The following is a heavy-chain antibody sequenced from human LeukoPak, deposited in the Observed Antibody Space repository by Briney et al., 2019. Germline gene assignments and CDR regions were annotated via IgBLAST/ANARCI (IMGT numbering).Heavy chain of an antibody. Sequence: GGSLRLSCAASGFTFSGYPIHWVRQAPGKGLEWVAVISYDGSNKYYADSVKGRFTISRDNSKNTLYLQMNSLRAEDTAVYYCAKSIVVVVAAPGAFDIWGQGTMVTVSS. V-gene: IGHV3-30-3*02. CDR1: GFTFSGYP. D-gene: IGHD2-15*01. CDR3: AKSIVVVVAAPGAFDI. J-gene: IGHJ3*02. CDR2: ISYDGSNK.